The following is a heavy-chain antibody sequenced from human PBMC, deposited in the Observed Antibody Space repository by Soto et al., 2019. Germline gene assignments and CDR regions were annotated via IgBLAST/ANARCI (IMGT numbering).Heavy chain of an antibody. D-gene: IGHD3-22*01. Sequence: EVQLVESGGGLVQPGGSLRLPCAASGFTFSSYWMHWVRQAPGKGLVWVSGINGDGKPATYADSVKGRFIISRDNAKNILYLQMNSLTAEDTAVYYCARPRYDGSGTPFDHWGQGSLVTVSS. J-gene: IGHJ4*02. CDR3: ARPRYDGSGTPFDH. CDR2: INGDGKPA. CDR1: GFTFSSYW. V-gene: IGHV3-74*01.